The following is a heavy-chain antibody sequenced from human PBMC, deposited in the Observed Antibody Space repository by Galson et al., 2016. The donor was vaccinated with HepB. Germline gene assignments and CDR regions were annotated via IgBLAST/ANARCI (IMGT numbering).Heavy chain of an antibody. CDR3: AGGPGWTEDY. V-gene: IGHV3-7*03. D-gene: IGHD2-15*01. CDR1: GFTFSNYW. Sequence: SLRLSCAASGFTFSNYWMIWVRQAPGTGLGWVANIAKDGGEKNYVDSLKGRFAISRDNAKNSLYLQMNSLRVEDTAVYYCAGGPGWTEDYWGQGTLVTVSS. J-gene: IGHJ4*02. CDR2: IAKDGGEK.